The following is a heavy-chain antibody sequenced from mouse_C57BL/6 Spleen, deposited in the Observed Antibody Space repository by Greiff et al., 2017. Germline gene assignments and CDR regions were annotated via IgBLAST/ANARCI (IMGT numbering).Heavy chain of an antibody. CDR3: PRAATVSPFDY. CDR1: GYTFTDYY. V-gene: IGHV1-26*01. Sequence: EVQLQQSGPELVKPGASVKISCKASGYTFTDYYMNWVKQSHGKSLEWIGDINPNNGGTSYNQKFKGKATLTVDKSSSTAYMELRSLTSEDSAVYYCPRAATVSPFDYWGQGTTLTVSS. CDR2: INPNNGGT. J-gene: IGHJ2*01. D-gene: IGHD1-1*01.